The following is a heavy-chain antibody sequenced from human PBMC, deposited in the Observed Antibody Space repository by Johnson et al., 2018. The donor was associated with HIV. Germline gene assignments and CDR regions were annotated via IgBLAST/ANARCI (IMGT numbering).Heavy chain of an antibody. D-gene: IGHD6-6*01. CDR3: AKSSDEYSSSSDAVDI. CDR2: ISGSGGST. CDR1: GFTFSSYA. J-gene: IGHJ3*02. V-gene: IGHV3-23*04. Sequence: VQLVESGGGLVQPGGSLRLSCAASGFTFSSYAMSWVRQALGKGLEWVSAISGSGGSTYYADYVKCRFTLSRDNSKNTLYLKMNSLRAEDTAVYDSAKSSDEYSSSSDAVDIWGQGTMVTVSS.